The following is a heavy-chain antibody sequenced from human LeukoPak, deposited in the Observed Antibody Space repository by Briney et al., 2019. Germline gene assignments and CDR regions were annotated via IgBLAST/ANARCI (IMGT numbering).Heavy chain of an antibody. J-gene: IGHJ5*02. CDR1: GCSFTSYW. D-gene: IGHD6-6*01. CDR3: ARRIYSSSTNWFDP. V-gene: IGHV5-51*01. CDR2: IYPGDSDT. Sequence: GESLKISCKGAGCSFTSYWIGCVRQMPGKGLEGMGIIYPGDSDTRYSPSFQGQVTISADKSISTAYLQWSSLKASDTAIYYCARRIYSSSTNWFDPWGQGTLVTVSS.